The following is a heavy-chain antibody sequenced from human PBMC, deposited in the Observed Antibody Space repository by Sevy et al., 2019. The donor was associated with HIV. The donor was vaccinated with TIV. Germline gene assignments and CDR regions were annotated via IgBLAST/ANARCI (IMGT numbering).Heavy chain of an antibody. CDR1: GYTLTELS. J-gene: IGHJ4*02. CDR3: ATRNYDFLVYYFDY. Sequence: ASVKVSCKVSGYTLTELSMHWVRQAPGKGLEWMGGFDPEDGETIYAQKFQGRVTMTEDTSTETAYMELSSLRSEDTAGYYCATRNYDFLVYYFDYWGQGTLVTVSS. CDR2: FDPEDGET. D-gene: IGHD3-3*01. V-gene: IGHV1-24*01.